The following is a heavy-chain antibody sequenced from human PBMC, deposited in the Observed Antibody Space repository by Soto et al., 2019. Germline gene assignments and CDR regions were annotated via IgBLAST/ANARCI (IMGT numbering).Heavy chain of an antibody. Sequence: SETLSLTCTVSGGSISSYYWSWIRQPPGKGLEWIGYIYYSGSTNYNPSLKSRVTISVDTSKNQFSLKLSSVTAADTAVYYCARDGRQQLVRGYYYYGLDVWGQGTTVTVSS. J-gene: IGHJ6*02. D-gene: IGHD6-13*01. CDR2: IYYSGST. CDR3: ARDGRQQLVRGYYYYGLDV. CDR1: GGSISSYY. V-gene: IGHV4-59*01.